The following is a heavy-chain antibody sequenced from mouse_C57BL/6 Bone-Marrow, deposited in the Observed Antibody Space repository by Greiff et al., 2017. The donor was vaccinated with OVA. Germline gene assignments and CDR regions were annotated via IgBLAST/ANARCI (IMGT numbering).Heavy chain of an antibody. CDR3: ARDEFAY. J-gene: IGHJ3*01. CDR1: GYTFTSYW. V-gene: IGHV1-61*01. CDR2: IYPSDSET. Sequence: VQLQQSGAELVRPGSSVKLSCKASGYTFTSYWMDWVKQRPGQGLEWIGNIYPSDSETHYNQKFKDKATLTVDNSASTAYMQLSSLTSEDSAVYCCARDEFAYWGQGTLVTVSA.